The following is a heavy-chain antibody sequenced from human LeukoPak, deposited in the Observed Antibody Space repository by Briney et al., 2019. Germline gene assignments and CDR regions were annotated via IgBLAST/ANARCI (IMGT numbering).Heavy chain of an antibody. CDR3: ARHSSSRYYYYYMDV. V-gene: IGHV4-59*08. CDR2: IYYSGST. CDR1: GGSISSYY. D-gene: IGHD6-13*01. Sequence: PSETLSLTCTVSGGSISSYYWSWIRQPPGKGLEWIGYIYYSGSTNYNPSLKSRVTISVDTSKNQFSLKLSSVTAADTAVYYCARHSSSRYYYYYMDVWGKGTTVTISS. J-gene: IGHJ6*03.